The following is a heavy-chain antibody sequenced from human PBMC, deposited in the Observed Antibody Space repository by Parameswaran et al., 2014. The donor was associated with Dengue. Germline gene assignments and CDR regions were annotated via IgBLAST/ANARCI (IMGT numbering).Heavy chain of an antibody. Sequence: KGLEWVSYISSSGSTIYYADSVKGRFTISRDNAKNSLYLQMNSLRAEDTAVYYCARVIVVVPAAIVGTPIGYCTNGVCYTGDWFDPWGQGTLVTVSS. CDR2: ISSSGSTI. V-gene: IGHV3-11*04. D-gene: IGHD2-8*01. CDR3: ARVIVVVPAAIVGTPIGYCTNGVCYTGDWFDP. J-gene: IGHJ5*02.